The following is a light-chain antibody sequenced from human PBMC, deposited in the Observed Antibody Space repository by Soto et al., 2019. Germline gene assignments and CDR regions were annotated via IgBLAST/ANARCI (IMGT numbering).Light chain of an antibody. CDR1: QSISNW. Sequence: DIRVKMSPSTVSAPVRDRVTITCRASQSISNWLAWYHQKPGTAPKLLIYHASTLESGVPSRFSGSGSGTEFTLTFSGLQPDKFATYSGQPYLRNSFGEGAKL. CDR3: QPYLRNS. V-gene: IGKV1-5*01. CDR2: HAS. J-gene: IGKJ1*01.